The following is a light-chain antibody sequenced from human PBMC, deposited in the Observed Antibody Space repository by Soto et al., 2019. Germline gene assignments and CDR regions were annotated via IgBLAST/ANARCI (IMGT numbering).Light chain of an antibody. J-gene: IGKJ3*01. CDR2: DAS. Sequence: EIVLTQSPATLSLSPGERATLSCRASQSVSSYLAWYQQKPDQAPRLLIYDASNRATGIPARFSGSGSGTDFTLTISSLDPEDFAVYYCQQRSNWPLFTFGPGTTVDIQ. CDR1: QSVSSY. CDR3: QQRSNWPLFT. V-gene: IGKV3-11*01.